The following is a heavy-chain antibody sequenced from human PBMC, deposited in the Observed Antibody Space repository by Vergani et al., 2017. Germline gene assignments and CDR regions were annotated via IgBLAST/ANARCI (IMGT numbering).Heavy chain of an antibody. CDR3: AIDSSPNYYGSGVDSFDI. Sequence: QVQLQESGPGLVKPSQTLSLTCTVSGGSISSGGYYCSWIRQHPGKGLEWIGYIYYSGSTYYNPSLKSRVTISVDTSKNQFSLKLSSVTAADTAVYYCAIDSSPNYYGSGVDSFDIWGQGTMVTVSS. CDR2: IYYSGST. D-gene: IGHD3-10*01. CDR1: GGSISSGGYY. J-gene: IGHJ3*02. V-gene: IGHV4-31*03.